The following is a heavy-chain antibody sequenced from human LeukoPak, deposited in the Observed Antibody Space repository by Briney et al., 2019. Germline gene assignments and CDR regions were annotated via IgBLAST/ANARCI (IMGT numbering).Heavy chain of an antibody. V-gene: IGHV3-30*02. D-gene: IGHD6-19*01. J-gene: IGHJ4*02. CDR3: AKDIWAIAVAEPFDY. CDR2: IRYDGSNK. CDR1: GFTFSSYG. Sequence: GGSLRLSCAASGFTFSSYGMHWVSQAPGKGLEWVAFIRYDGSNKYYADSVKGRFTISRDNSKNTLYLQMNSLRAEDTAVYYCAKDIWAIAVAEPFDYWGQGTLVTVSS.